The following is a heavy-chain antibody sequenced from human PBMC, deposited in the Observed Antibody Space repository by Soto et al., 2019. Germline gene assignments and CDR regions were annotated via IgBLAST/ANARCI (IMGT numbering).Heavy chain of an antibody. D-gene: IGHD3-3*01. J-gene: IGHJ6*02. CDR2: IKQDGSEK. CDR1: GFTFSSYW. CDR3: ARDLAYYDFWSGYFGGYYYGMDV. V-gene: IGHV3-7*03. Sequence: AVGSLRLSCAASGFTFSSYWMSWVRQAPGKGLEWVANIKQDGSEKYYVDSVKGRFTISRDNAKNSLYLQMNSLRAEDTAVYYCARDLAYYDFWSGYFGGYYYGMDVWGQGTTVTVSS.